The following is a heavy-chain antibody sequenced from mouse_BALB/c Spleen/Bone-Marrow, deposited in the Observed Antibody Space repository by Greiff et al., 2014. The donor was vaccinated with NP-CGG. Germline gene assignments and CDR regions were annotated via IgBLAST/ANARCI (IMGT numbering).Heavy chain of an antibody. Sequence: DVKLVESVGDLVKPGGSLKLSCAASGFTFSNHGMSWVRQTPDKRLEWVATISSGGSYTYYPDSLKGRFTISRDNAKNTLYLQMSSLRSEDTAMYYCASPHYYNSSPWWYFDVWGAGTTVTVSS. CDR3: ASPHYYNSSPWWYFDV. D-gene: IGHD1-1*01. CDR2: ISSGGSYT. CDR1: GFTFSNHG. J-gene: IGHJ1*01. V-gene: IGHV5-6*02.